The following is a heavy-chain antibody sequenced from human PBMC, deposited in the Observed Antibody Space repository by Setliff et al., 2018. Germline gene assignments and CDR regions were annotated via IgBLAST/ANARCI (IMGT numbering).Heavy chain of an antibody. V-gene: IGHV4-31*03. CDR1: GGSISSGGYY. Sequence: SETLSLTCTVSGGSISSGGYYWSWIRQHPGKGLEWIGYIYYSGSTYYNPSLKSRVIISVDTSKNQFSLKLSSVTAADTAVYYCARDRRIVGARHAFDIWGQGTMVTVSS. D-gene: IGHD1-26*01. CDR2: IYYSGST. J-gene: IGHJ3*02. CDR3: ARDRRIVGARHAFDI.